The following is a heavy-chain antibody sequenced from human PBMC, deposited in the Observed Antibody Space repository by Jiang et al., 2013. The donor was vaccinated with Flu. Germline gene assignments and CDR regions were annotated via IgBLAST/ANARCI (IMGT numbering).Heavy chain of an antibody. CDR1: GYSFTSYW. CDR3: ARRGEMATSDAFDI. D-gene: IGHD5-24*01. V-gene: IGHV5-51*01. J-gene: IGHJ3*02. Sequence: ISCKGSGYSFTSYWIGWVRQMPGKAWSGWGSSILVTLIPDTARPSQGQVTISADKSISTAYLQWSSLKASDTAMYYCARRGEMATSDAFDIWGQGTMVTVSS. CDR2: SILVTLIP.